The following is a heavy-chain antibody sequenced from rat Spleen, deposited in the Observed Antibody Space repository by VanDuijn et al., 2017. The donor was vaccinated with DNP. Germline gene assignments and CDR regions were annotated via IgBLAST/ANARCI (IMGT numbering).Heavy chain of an antibody. J-gene: IGHJ3*01. D-gene: IGHD4-5*01. Sequence: EVKLVESGGGLVQPGRSLKLSCAASGFTFSNYYMAWVRQGPTGGLEWVASISYDGGRTYYPDSVKGRFTISRDNAENTVYLQMNSLRSEDTATYYCAKSIRGKAYWGQGTLVTVSS. CDR1: GFTFSNYY. CDR3: AKSIRGKAY. CDR2: ISYDGGRT. V-gene: IGHV5-20*01.